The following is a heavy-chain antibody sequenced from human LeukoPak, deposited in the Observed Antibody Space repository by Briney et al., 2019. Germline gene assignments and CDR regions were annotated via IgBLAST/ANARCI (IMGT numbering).Heavy chain of an antibody. D-gene: IGHD1-26*01. V-gene: IGHV3-30*04. CDR3: ARVGVGATLPL. J-gene: IGHJ4*02. CDR2: ISYDGSHK. Sequence: PGRSLRLSCAASGFTFSSYAVHWVRQAPGKGLEWVAVISYDGSHKYYADSVKGRFTISRDNSKNTLYLQMNSLRAEDTAVYYCARVGVGATLPLWGQGTLVTVSS. CDR1: GFTFSSYA.